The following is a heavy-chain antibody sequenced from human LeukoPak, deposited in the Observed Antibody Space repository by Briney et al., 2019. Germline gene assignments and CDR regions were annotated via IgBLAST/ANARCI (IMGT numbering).Heavy chain of an antibody. J-gene: IGHJ3*01. Sequence: GASVKVSCKASGYSFTGYYLNWVRQAPGQGLEWMGWINSDSGNTKYAQKFQGRVTMTRDTSISTAYMELSSLISDDMAVYYCARDQGGYYCTSTTCSGGAFDFWGQGTMVTVSS. CDR2: INSDSGNT. V-gene: IGHV1-2*02. CDR1: GYSFTGYY. D-gene: IGHD2-2*01. CDR3: ARDQGGYYCTSTTCSGGAFDF.